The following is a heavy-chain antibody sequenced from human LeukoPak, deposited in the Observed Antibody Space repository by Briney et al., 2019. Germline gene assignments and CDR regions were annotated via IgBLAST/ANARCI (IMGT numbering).Heavy chain of an antibody. CDR1: GFTFSSNG. J-gene: IGHJ6*02. D-gene: IGHD3-22*01. V-gene: IGHV3-23*01. CDR2: ISGSGGSP. CDR3: ARALPISMIVVVYPGGMDV. Sequence: PGGSLRLSCAASGFTFSSNGMSWVRQAPGRGLEWVSVISGSGGSPDYTDSVKGRFTISRDNSKNTLYLQMNSLRAEDTAVYYCARALPISMIVVVYPGGMDVWGQGTTVAVSS.